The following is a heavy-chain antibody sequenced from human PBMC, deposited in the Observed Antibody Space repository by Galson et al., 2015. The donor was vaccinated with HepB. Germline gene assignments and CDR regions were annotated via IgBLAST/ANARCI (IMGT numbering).Heavy chain of an antibody. CDR2: ISPTGQNT. CDR1: GFIFSNCG. CDR3: ARDRFPDIVMSRYENWFDP. V-gene: IGHV3-23*01. J-gene: IGHJ5*02. Sequence: SLRLSCAASGFIFSNCGMSWVRQAHGKGLEWVSTISPTGQNTHYADSVKGRFIISRDNAKDSLYLQMNNLRAEDTAIYYCARDRFPDIVMSRYENWFDPWGQGTLVTVSS. D-gene: IGHD5-12*01.